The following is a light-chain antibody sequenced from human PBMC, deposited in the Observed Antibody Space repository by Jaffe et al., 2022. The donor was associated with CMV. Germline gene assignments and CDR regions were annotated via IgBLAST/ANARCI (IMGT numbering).Light chain of an antibody. Sequence: DIVMTQSPLSLPVTPGEPASISCRSSQSLLHSNGYNYLDWYLQKPGQSPQLLIYLGSNRASGVPDRFSGSGSGTDFTLKISRVEAEDVGVYYCMQALQTDSTFGGGTKVEIK. CDR2: LGS. V-gene: IGKV2-28*01. CDR1: QSLLHSNGYNY. CDR3: MQALQTDST. J-gene: IGKJ4*01.